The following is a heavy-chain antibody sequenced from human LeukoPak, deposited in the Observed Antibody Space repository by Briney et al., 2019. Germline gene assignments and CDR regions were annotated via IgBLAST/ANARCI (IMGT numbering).Heavy chain of an antibody. Sequence: SETLSLTCIVSGGSIDSYYWTWLRQPPGKGLEWIAYIFYSASTNYTPSLKSRATIPVHTSKNQFSLNLRSVTAACMGVYCCARGRTSGGYPHFDSWGQGIQVTVSS. CDR1: GGSIDSYY. CDR3: ARGRTSGGYPHFDS. V-gene: IGHV4-59*01. J-gene: IGHJ4*02. D-gene: IGHD6-19*01. CDR2: IFYSAST.